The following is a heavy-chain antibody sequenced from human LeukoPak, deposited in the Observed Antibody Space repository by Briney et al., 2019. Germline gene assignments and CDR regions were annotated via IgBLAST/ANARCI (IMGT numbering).Heavy chain of an antibody. CDR3: ALAVAGSYYYMDV. CDR1: GFTFDDYA. D-gene: IGHD6-19*01. V-gene: IGHV3-43*02. J-gene: IGHJ6*03. Sequence: PGGSLRLSCAASGFTFDDYAMHWVRQAPGKGLEWVSLISGDGGSTYYADSVKGRFTISRDNSKNSLYLQMNSLRTEDTALYYCALAVAGSYYYMDVWGKGTTVTVS. CDR2: ISGDGGST.